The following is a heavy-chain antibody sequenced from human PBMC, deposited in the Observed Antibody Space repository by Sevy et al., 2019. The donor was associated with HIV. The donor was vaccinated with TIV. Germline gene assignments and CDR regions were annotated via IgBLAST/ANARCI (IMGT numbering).Heavy chain of an antibody. V-gene: IGHV3-30*02. Sequence: GGSLRLSCAASGFTFNFHGMHWVRQAPGKGLEWVAFIWRGGSNKYMSDSVNFRFTISRDNSNNTLVLQMNSLTVEDTAVYYCARETDNSASWLDPWGQGTLFTVSS. CDR2: IWRGGSNK. CDR3: ARETDNSASWLDP. D-gene: IGHD4-4*01. CDR1: GFTFNFHG. J-gene: IGHJ5*02.